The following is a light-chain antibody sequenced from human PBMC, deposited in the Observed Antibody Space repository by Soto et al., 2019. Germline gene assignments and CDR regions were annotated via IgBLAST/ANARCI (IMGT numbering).Light chain of an antibody. CDR3: MQGTYWPYT. J-gene: IGKJ2*01. Sequence: VVMTQSPLSLPVTLGQPASISCRSSQSPLYSDGNTYLSWFHHRPGQSPRRLIYKVSHWDSGVPDRFSGSGSGTDFTLQINRVEAEDLGVYYCMQGTYWPYTFGQGTKLEIK. V-gene: IGKV2D-30*01. CDR2: KVS. CDR1: QSPLYSDGNTY.